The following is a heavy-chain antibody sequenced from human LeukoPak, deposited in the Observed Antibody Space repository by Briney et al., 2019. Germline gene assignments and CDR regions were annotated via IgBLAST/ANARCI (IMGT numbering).Heavy chain of an antibody. D-gene: IGHD3-22*01. V-gene: IGHV1-2*02. Sequence: ASVKVSCKASGYTFTGYYMNWVRQAPGQGLEWMGWINPNSGGTNYAQKFQGRVTMTRDTSISTAYMELSRLSSDDTAVYYCARTPLYSDSSGYYYMTSYYFDYWGQGTLVTVSS. CDR2: INPNSGGT. CDR3: ARTPLYSDSSGYYYMTSYYFDY. CDR1: GYTFTGYY. J-gene: IGHJ4*02.